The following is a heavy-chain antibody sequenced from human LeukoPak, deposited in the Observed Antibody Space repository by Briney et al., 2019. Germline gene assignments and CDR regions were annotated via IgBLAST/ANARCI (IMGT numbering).Heavy chain of an antibody. CDR2: IYPGDSDT. J-gene: IGHJ4*02. CDR1: GYSFTSYW. D-gene: IGHD6-19*01. Sequence: GESLKISCKGSGYSFTSYWIGWVRQMPVKGLEWMGIIYPGDSDTRYSPSFQGQVTISADKSISTAYLQWSSLKASDTAMYYCARQPPTGYSSGWSDYWGQGTLVTVSS. V-gene: IGHV5-51*01. CDR3: ARQPPTGYSSGWSDY.